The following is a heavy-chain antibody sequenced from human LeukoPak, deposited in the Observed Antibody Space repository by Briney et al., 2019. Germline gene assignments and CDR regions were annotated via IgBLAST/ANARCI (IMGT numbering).Heavy chain of an antibody. V-gene: IGHV3-30*02. CDR1: VFTLYSFG. CDR3: AKIGAVAGHFDY. CDR2: IRYDGSDK. D-gene: IGHD6-19*01. Sequence: GGSLSLLCAACVFTLYSFGMHWAPHAPGRGLEGLAFIRYDGSDKYYADSVKGRFTISRDNSKNTLYLQMNSLRGEDTAVYYCAKIGAVAGHFDYWGQGAQVTVS. J-gene: IGHJ4*02.